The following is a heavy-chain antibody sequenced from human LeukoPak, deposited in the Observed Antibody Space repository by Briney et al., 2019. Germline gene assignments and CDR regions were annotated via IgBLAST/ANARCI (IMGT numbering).Heavy chain of an antibody. CDR2: ISAYNGNT. V-gene: IGHV1-18*01. J-gene: IGHJ4*02. Sequence: ASVKVSCKPSGYTFISYGFSWVRQAPGQGLEWMGWISAYNGNTNYAQKFQGRLTPTTDTSTSTAYMELRSLRSDDTAVYYCARTLSDDFWSSYQDYWGQGTLVTVSS. CDR1: GYTFISYG. D-gene: IGHD3-3*01. CDR3: ARTLSDDFWSSYQDY.